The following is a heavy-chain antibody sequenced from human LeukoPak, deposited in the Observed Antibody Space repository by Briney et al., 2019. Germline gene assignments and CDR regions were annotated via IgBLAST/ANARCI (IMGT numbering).Heavy chain of an antibody. Sequence: SETLSLSCTVSGGSVSSGSYYWSWIRPPPGKGLEWIGYIYYRGSTNYNPSLKSRVTISVDTSKNQFSLKLSSVTAADTAVYYWARGGPYYYGSGSYPHWGQGTLVTVSS. D-gene: IGHD3-10*01. J-gene: IGHJ4*02. CDR3: ARGGPYYYGSGSYPH. CDR1: GGSVSSGSYY. V-gene: IGHV4-61*01. CDR2: IYYRGST.